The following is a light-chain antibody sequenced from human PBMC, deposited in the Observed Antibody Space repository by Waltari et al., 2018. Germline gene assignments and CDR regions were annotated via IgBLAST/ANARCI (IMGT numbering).Light chain of an antibody. CDR1: RSNIGAGDA. CDR3: QSYDTNLRAV. Sequence: QSVLTPPPSVSGAPGQRVTISCSGGRSNIGAGDAVYWYQQLPGTAPKLLISDGDSRASGVPDRFSASKSGSSASLAISGLQAEDEADYYCQSYDTNLRAVFGGGTRLTVL. CDR2: DGD. J-gene: IGLJ3*02. V-gene: IGLV1-40*01.